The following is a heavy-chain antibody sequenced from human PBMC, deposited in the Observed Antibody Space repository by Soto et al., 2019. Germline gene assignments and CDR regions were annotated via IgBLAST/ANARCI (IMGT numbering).Heavy chain of an antibody. Sequence: ASVKVSCKASGYTFTSYGISWVRQAHGQGLEWMGWISAYNGNTNYAQKLQGRVTMTTDTSTSTAYMELRSLRSDDTAVYYCAKKRYYDYIPGAFDIWGQGTMVTVSS. V-gene: IGHV1-18*01. CDR1: GYTFTSYG. D-gene: IGHD3-16*01. J-gene: IGHJ3*02. CDR3: AKKRYYDYIPGAFDI. CDR2: ISAYNGNT.